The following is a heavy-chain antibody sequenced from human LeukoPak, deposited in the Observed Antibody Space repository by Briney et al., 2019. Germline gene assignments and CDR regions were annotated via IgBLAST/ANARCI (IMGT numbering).Heavy chain of an antibody. V-gene: IGHV3-23*01. Sequence: GGSLRLSCAASGFTFNNFAMSWVRQAPGKGLDWVSGLSGSGSSTYYADSVKGRFTTSRDNSNSTLYLQMNSLRAEDTAVYYCAKRPKYGNSWIDFWGQGTLVTVSS. CDR2: LSGSGSST. CDR1: GFTFNNFA. D-gene: IGHD6-13*01. CDR3: AKRPKYGNSWIDF. J-gene: IGHJ4*02.